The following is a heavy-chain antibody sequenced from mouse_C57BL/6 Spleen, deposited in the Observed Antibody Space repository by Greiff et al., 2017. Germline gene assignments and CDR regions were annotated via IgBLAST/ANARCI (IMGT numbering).Heavy chain of an antibody. CDR3: ARAYYSNCWFAY. D-gene: IGHD2-5*01. J-gene: IGHJ3*01. CDR1: GYSITSGYY. Sequence: VQLQQSGPGLVKPSQSLSLTCSVTGYSITSGYYWNWIRQFPGNKLEWMGYISYDGSNNYNPSLKNRNSISRDTSKNQFFLKWNSVTTEDTATDYCARAYYSNCWFAYWGQGTRVTVSA. CDR2: ISYDGSN. V-gene: IGHV3-6*01.